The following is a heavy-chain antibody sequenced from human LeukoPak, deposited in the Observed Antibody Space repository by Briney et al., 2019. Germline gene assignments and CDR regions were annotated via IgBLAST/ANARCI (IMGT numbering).Heavy chain of an antibody. D-gene: IGHD2-21*02. CDR2: INHSGST. J-gene: IGHJ4*02. V-gene: IGHV4-34*01. Sequence: PSETLSLTCAVYGGSFSGYYWSWIRQPPGKGLEWIGEINHSGSTNYNPSLKSRVTISVDTSKNQFSLKLSSVTAADTAVYYCARNLRRRLHAYFDYWGQGTLVTVSS. CDR3: ARNLRRRLHAYFDY. CDR1: GGSFSGYY.